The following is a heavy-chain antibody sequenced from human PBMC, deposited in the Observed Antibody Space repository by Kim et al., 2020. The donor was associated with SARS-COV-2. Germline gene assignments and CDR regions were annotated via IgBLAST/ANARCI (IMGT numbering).Heavy chain of an antibody. CDR1: GGSISSGGYY. D-gene: IGHD3-10*01. V-gene: IGHV4-31*03. Sequence: SETLSLTCTVSGGSISSGGYYWSWIRQHPGKGLEWIGYIYYSGSTHYNPSLKSRVTISVDTSKNQFSLKLSSVTAADTAVYYCARDQDGSGSDYGMDVWGQGTTVTVSS. CDR3: ARDQDGSGSDYGMDV. J-gene: IGHJ6*02. CDR2: IYYSGST.